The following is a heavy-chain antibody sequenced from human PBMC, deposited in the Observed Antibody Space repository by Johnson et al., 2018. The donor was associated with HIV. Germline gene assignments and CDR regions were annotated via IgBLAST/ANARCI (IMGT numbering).Heavy chain of an antibody. J-gene: IGHJ3*02. CDR3: ARDQWIQLWRDAFDI. Sequence: QVQLVESGGGLVQPGGSLRLSCAASGFTFSSYAMHWVRQAPGKGLEWVAVISYDGSNKYYANSVKGRFTISRDNSKNTLYLQMNSLRAGDTAGYYCARDQWIQLWRDAFDIWGQGTMVTVSS. D-gene: IGHD5-18*01. CDR2: ISYDGSNK. V-gene: IGHV3-30*04. CDR1: GFTFSSYA.